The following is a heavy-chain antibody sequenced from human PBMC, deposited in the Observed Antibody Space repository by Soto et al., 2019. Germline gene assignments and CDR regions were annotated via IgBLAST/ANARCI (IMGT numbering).Heavy chain of an antibody. CDR2: ISGSSDST. Sequence: EVQLLESGGGLVQPGGSLRLSCAASGFTFSSYAMRWVRQAPGKGLEWVSSISGSSDSTYYADSVKGRFTISRDNSKNPLYLQINSLRAEDTAVYYCARRGSGNYYDYWGQGTLVTVSS. V-gene: IGHV3-23*01. CDR1: GFTFSSYA. J-gene: IGHJ4*02. CDR3: ARRGSGNYYDY. D-gene: IGHD1-26*01.